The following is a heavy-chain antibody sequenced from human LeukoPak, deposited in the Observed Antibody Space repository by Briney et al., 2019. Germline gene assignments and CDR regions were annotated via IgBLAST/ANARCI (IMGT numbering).Heavy chain of an antibody. D-gene: IGHD6-13*01. CDR1: GGSISSYY. J-gene: IGHJ5*02. Sequence: SETLSLTCTVSGGSISSYYWSWIRQPPGKGLEWIGYIYYSGSTNYNPSLKSRVTISVDTSKNQFSLKLSSVTAADTAVYYCARHGYSSSWYKDWFDPWGQGTLVTVSS. CDR2: IYYSGST. V-gene: IGHV4-59*08. CDR3: ARHGYSSSWYKDWFDP.